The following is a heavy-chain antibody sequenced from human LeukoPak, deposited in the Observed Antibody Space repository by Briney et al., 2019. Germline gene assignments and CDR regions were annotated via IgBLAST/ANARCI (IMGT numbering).Heavy chain of an antibody. V-gene: IGHV4-39*01. CDR2: IYYSGST. D-gene: IGHD2-2*01. CDR3: ARVLCSSTSCYGDDAFDI. Sequence: SETLSLTCTVSGGSISSSSYYWGWIRQPPGKGLEWIGSIYYSGSTYYNPSLKSRVTISVDTSKNQFSLKLSSVTAADTAVYYCARVLCSSTSCYGDDAFDIWGQGTMVTVSS. CDR1: GGSISSSSYY. J-gene: IGHJ3*02.